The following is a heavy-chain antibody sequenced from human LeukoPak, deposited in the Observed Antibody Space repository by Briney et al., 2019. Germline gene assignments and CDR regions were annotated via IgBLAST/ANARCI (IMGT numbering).Heavy chain of an antibody. V-gene: IGHV4-30-4*08. D-gene: IGHD2-2*02. Sequence: TLSLTCTVSGGSIRRGDYYWSWVRQPPGKGLEWIGYIYYSGSTYYNPSLKSRVTISVDTSKNQFSLKLSSVTAADTAVYYCARVSLDCSSTSCYTLFDYWGQGTLVTVSS. CDR2: IYYSGST. CDR3: ARVSLDCSSTSCYTLFDY. CDR1: GGSIRRGDYY. J-gene: IGHJ4*02.